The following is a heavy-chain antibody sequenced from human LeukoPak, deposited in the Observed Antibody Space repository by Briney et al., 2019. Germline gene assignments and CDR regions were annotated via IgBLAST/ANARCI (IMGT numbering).Heavy chain of an antibody. CDR3: ARVLIWFGQLQNWFDP. CDR2: IYHTGPT. D-gene: IGHD3-10*01. J-gene: IGHJ5*02. V-gene: IGHV4-39*07. Sequence: SGTLSLTCTVSGGSMTNNTFYWGWIRQPPGKGLEWIGSIYHTGPTYYNPSLKSRVTISVDTSKNQFSLKLSSVTAADTAVYYCARVLIWFGQLQNWFDPWGPGTLVTVSS. CDR1: GGSMTNNTFY.